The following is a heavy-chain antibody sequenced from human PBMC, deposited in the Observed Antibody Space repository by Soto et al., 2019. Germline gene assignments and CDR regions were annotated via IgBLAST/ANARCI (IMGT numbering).Heavy chain of an antibody. CDR3: ASDNWNYGNYYYYGMDV. V-gene: IGHV1-18*01. Sequence: QVQLVQSGAEVKKPGASVKVSCKASGYTITSYGISWVRQAPGQGLEWMGWISAYNGNTNYAQKLQGRVTMTTDTSTSTAYMELRSLRSDDTAVYYCASDNWNYGNYYYYGMDVWGQGTTVTVSS. D-gene: IGHD1-7*01. J-gene: IGHJ6*02. CDR1: GYTITSYG. CDR2: ISAYNGNT.